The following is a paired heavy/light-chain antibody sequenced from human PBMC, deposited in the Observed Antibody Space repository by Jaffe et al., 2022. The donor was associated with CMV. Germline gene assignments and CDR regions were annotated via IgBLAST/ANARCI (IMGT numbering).Heavy chain of an antibody. CDR1: GFAFGTYT. CDR2: ISANGDFT. V-gene: IGHV3-23*01. CDR3: TRQPVLRFSEWSFDF. Sequence: VQLLESGGALEHPGGSLTLSCTASGFAFGTYTMAWVRRAPGKGLEWVSTISANGDFTYYAGSVKGRFTVSRDNSRNTLYLQLSSLRVDDTALYYCTRQPVLRFSEWSFDFWGQGTPVTVSS. D-gene: IGHD3-3*01. J-gene: IGHJ4*02.
Light chain of an antibody. CDR2: END. CDR1: TSNIGNYF. CDR3: GTWDTILDSGI. V-gene: IGLV1-51*02. Sequence: QSVLTQPPSVSAAPGQRVTISCSGSTSNIGNYFVSWYQHVPGTAPKLLIYENDKRPSGIPDRFSASKSGTSATLGITGLQTGDEADYFCGTWDTILDSGIFGGGTKLTVL. J-gene: IGLJ2*01.